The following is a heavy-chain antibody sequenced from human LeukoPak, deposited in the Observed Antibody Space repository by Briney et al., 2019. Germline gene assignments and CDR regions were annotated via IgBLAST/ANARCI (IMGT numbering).Heavy chain of an antibody. D-gene: IGHD6-6*01. Sequence: GGSLRLSCAPSGFTFSSYAMSWVRQAPGKGLEWLSAISGSGGNTYYADSVKGRFTISRDNSQNMLSLQMNSLRAEDTAVYFCAKAGYRGSSVNYFDYWGRGTLVTVSS. V-gene: IGHV3-23*01. CDR3: AKAGYRGSSVNYFDY. CDR2: ISGSGGNT. J-gene: IGHJ4*02. CDR1: GFTFSSYA.